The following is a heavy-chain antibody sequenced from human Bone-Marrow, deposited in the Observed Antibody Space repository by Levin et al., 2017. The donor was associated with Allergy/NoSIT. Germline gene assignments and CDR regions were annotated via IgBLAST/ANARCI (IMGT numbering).Heavy chain of an antibody. V-gene: IGHV3-53*01. CDR3: AIDYYDSSGSSHFQQ. CDR2: TYSGGST. CDR1: EFIVSSNY. D-gene: IGHD3-22*01. J-gene: IGHJ1*01. Sequence: GESLKISCAASEFIVSSNYISWFRQAPGKGLKWVSVTYSGGSTYLADSVKGRFTLSRDSSQNTVFLQMNSLRAEDTAVYYCAIDYYDSSGSSHFQQWGQGTLVIVSS.